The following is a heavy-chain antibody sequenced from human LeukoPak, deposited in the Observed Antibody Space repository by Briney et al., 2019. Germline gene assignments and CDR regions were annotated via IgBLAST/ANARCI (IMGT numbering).Heavy chain of an antibody. J-gene: IGHJ4*02. CDR2: ISYDGSNK. V-gene: IGHV3-30*18. Sequence: GGSLRLSCAASGFTFSDYWMNWVRQAPGKGLEWVAVISYDGSNKYYADSVKGRFTISRDNSKNTLYLQMNSLRAEDTAVYYCAKDVGGYYYSGYFDYWGQGTLVTVSS. D-gene: IGHD3-22*01. CDR1: GFTFSDYW. CDR3: AKDVGGYYYSGYFDY.